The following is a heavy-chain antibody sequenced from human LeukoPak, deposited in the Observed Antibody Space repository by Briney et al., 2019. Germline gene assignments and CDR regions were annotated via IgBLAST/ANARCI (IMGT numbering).Heavy chain of an antibody. CDR1: GGSMSNIYY. Sequence: SETLSLTCNVSGGSMSNIYYWGWIRQPPGKGLEWIGKIFYSGITYYNPSLKSRVTMSVDTSKNQFSLKLSSVTAADTAVYYCARGALEYNSLNWFDPWGQGTLVTVSS. J-gene: IGHJ5*02. D-gene: IGHD6-6*01. V-gene: IGHV4-39*07. CDR3: ARGALEYNSLNWFDP. CDR2: IFYSGIT.